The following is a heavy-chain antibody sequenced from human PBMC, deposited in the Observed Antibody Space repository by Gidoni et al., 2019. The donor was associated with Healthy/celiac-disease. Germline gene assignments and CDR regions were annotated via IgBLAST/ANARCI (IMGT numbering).Heavy chain of an antibody. J-gene: IGHJ4*02. CDR1: GFPFSSYS. D-gene: IGHD3-16*02. Sequence: EVQLVESGGGLVKPGGSLRLSCAASGFPFSSYSMNWVRQAPGKGLEWVSSISSSSSYIYYADSVKGRFTISRDNAKNSLYLQMNSLRAEDTAVYYCARGQIGGVIVIFDYWGQGTLVTVSS. CDR2: ISSSSSYI. CDR3: ARGQIGGVIVIFDY. V-gene: IGHV3-21*01.